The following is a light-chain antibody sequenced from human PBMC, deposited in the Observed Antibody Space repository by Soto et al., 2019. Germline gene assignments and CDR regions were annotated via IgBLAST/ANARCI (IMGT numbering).Light chain of an antibody. J-gene: IGKJ1*01. V-gene: IGKV3-20*01. CDR1: QTVRNNY. CDR2: DES. Sequence: EFVLTQSPGTLSLSPGERATLSCRASQTVRNNYLAWYQQKPGQAPRLLIYDESSRATGIPDRFTGSGSGADFTLTISRLEPEDFAVYYCQKYGNFWTFGQGTKVDIK. CDR3: QKYGNFWT.